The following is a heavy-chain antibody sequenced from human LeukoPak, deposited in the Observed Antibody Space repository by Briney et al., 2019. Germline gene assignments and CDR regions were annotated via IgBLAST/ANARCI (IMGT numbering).Heavy chain of an antibody. V-gene: IGHV3-21*01. Sequence: SGGSLRLSCSASGFTFSSYSMNWVRQAPGKGLEWVSSISSSSSYIYYADSVKGRFTISRDNAKNSLYLQMNSLRAEDTAVYYCARVSGSHHGGYYYMDVWGKGTTVTVSS. J-gene: IGHJ6*03. D-gene: IGHD1-26*01. CDR1: GFTFSSYS. CDR2: ISSSSSYI. CDR3: ARVSGSHHGGYYYMDV.